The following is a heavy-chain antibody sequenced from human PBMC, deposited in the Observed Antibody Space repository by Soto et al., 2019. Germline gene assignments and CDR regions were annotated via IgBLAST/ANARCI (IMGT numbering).Heavy chain of an antibody. CDR3: AGPDFYGSGSYYRRGYYYYGMDV. D-gene: IGHD3-10*01. V-gene: IGHV1-18*04. CDR2: ISAYNGNT. Sequence: ASVKVSCKASGYTFTSYGISWVRQAPGQGLEWMGWISAYNGNTNYAQKLQGRVTMTTDTSTSTAYMELRSLRSDDTAVYYCAGPDFYGSGSYYRRGYYYYGMDVWGQGTTVTVSS. CDR1: GYTFTSYG. J-gene: IGHJ6*02.